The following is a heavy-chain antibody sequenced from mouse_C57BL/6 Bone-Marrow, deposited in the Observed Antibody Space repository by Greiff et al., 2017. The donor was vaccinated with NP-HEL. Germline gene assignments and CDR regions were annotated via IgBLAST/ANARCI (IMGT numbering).Heavy chain of an antibody. CDR2: ISSGSSTI. CDR1: GFTFSDYG. Sequence: EVKVEESGGGLVKPGGSLKLSCAASGFTFSDYGMHWVRQAPEKGLEWVAYISSGSSTIYYADTVKGRFTISRDNAKNTLFLQMTSLRSEDTAMYYCARPIYYYGSWFAYWGQGTLVTVSA. J-gene: IGHJ3*01. CDR3: ARPIYYYGSWFAY. D-gene: IGHD1-1*01. V-gene: IGHV5-17*01.